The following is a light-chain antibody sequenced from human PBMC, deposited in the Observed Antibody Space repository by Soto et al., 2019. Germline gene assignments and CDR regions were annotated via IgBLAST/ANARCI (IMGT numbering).Light chain of an antibody. J-gene: IGLJ1*01. CDR2: RNN. Sequence: VLTXPPSASGTPGQRVTISCSGNNSNIGSNYVHWYQHLPGTAPKLLIYRNNQRPSGVPDRFFGSKSGTSASLAISGLRSEDEADYYCAAWDDSLSGFYVFGTGTKATVL. CDR3: AAWDDSLSGFYV. V-gene: IGLV1-47*01. CDR1: NSNIGSNY.